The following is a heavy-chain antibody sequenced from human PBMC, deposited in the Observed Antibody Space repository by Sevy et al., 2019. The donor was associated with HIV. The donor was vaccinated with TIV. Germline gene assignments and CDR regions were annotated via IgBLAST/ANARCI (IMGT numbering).Heavy chain of an antibody. CDR2: IYPGDSDT. J-gene: IGHJ4*02. CDR1: GYSFTSYW. CDR3: ARHVFGAATVTFIDY. D-gene: IGHD4-17*01. V-gene: IGHV5-51*01. Sequence: GESLKISCKGSGYSFTSYWIGWVRRMPGKGLEWMRIIYPGDSDTRYSPSFQGHVTISADKSMNTAHLQCGSLKASDTAMYYCARHVFGAATVTFIDYWGQGTLVTVSS.